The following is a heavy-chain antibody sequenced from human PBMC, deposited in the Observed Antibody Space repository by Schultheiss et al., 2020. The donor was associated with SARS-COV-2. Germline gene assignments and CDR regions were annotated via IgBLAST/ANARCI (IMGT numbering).Heavy chain of an antibody. Sequence: GGSLRLSCAASGITLDGYAMHWVRLAPGKGLEWVSGISWNGGSTGYADSVKGRFTISRDDAENFLYLQMNSLRAEDTALYYCAKDLRIAAAGLLDYWGQGTLVTVSS. V-gene: IGHV3-9*01. CDR2: ISWNGGST. CDR1: GITLDGYA. J-gene: IGHJ4*02. D-gene: IGHD6-13*01. CDR3: AKDLRIAAAGLLDY.